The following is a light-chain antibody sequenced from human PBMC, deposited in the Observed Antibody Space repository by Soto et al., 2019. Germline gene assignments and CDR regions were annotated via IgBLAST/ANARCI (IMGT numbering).Light chain of an antibody. J-gene: IGKJ4*01. Sequence: SISSWLAWYQQKPGKAPKLLIYKASSLESGVPSRFSGSGSGTEFTLTISSLQPDDFATYYCQQYNSYSPTFGGGTKVDIK. CDR2: KAS. V-gene: IGKV1-5*03. CDR3: QQYNSYSPT. CDR1: SISSW.